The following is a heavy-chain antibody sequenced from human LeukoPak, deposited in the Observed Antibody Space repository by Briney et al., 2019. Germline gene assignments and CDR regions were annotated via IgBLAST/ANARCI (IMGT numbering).Heavy chain of an antibody. Sequence: PGESLKISCKGSGYSFTSYWIGWVRQMPGKGLEWMGIIYPGDSDTRYSPSFQGQVTISADKSISTAYLQWSSLKASDTAMYYCARQCLSDRAYYYYYMDVWGKGTTVTVSS. CDR1: GYSFTSYW. J-gene: IGHJ6*03. V-gene: IGHV5-51*01. CDR3: ARQCLSDRAYYYYYMDV. CDR2: IYPGDSDT. D-gene: IGHD1-14*01.